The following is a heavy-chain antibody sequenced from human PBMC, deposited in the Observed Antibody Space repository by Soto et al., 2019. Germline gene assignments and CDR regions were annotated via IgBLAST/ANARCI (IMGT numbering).Heavy chain of an antibody. CDR3: ASSSSSAVWFAFDI. CDR2: ISSSGGTI. D-gene: IGHD6-6*01. CDR1: GFTVSDYY. J-gene: IGHJ3*02. V-gene: IGHV3-11*01. Sequence: QVQLVESGGGLVKPGGSLRLSCAASGFTVSDYYMSWIRQAPGKGLEWVSYISSSGGTIYYADSVKGRFTISRDNAKNSLYLQMTGLRAEDTAVYYCASSSSSAVWFAFDIWGQGTMVTVSS.